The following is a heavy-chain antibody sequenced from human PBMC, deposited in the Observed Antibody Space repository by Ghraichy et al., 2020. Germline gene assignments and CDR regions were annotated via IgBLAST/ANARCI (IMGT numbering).Heavy chain of an antibody. D-gene: IGHD3-22*01. Sequence: ASVKVSCKASGYTFTGYYMLWVRQAPGQGLEWMGWINPNNGDTKYAQDLQGRVTMTRDTSITTAYMELRRLRSDDTAVYYCARVRRYYDTTGGIDYWGPGTLVTVSS. J-gene: IGHJ4*02. CDR3: ARVRRYYDTTGGIDY. CDR2: INPNNGDT. V-gene: IGHV1-2*02. CDR1: GYTFTGYY.